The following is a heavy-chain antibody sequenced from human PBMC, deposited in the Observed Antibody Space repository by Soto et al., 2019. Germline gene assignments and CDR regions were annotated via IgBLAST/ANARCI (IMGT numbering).Heavy chain of an antibody. CDR1: GFTFSDYY. CDR2: ISSSGSTI. CDR3: AREKLAATLMMRYYNMDV. V-gene: IGHV3-11*01. J-gene: IGHJ6*03. Sequence: GGSLRLSCAASGFTFSDYYMSWIRQAPGKGKEWVSYISSSGSTIYYADSVKGRFTISRDNAKNSLYLEMNSLRAEDRAVYYCAREKLAATLMMRYYNMDVWSKGNTVTVSS. D-gene: IGHD6-13*01.